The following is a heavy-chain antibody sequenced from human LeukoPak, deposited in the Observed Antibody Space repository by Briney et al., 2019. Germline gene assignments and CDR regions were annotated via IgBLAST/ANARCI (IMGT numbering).Heavy chain of an antibody. Sequence: QAGGSLRLSCAASGFTFSSYEMNWVRQAPGKGLEWVSYISSSGSTIYYADSVKGRFTISRDNAKNSLYLQMNSLRAEDTAVCYCARVYSSGWEFDYWGQGTLVTVSS. V-gene: IGHV3-48*03. CDR1: GFTFSSYE. D-gene: IGHD6-19*01. J-gene: IGHJ4*02. CDR3: ARVYSSGWEFDY. CDR2: ISSSGSTI.